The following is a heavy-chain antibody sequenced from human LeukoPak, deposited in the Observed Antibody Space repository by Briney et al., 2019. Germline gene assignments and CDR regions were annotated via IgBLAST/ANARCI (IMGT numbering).Heavy chain of an antibody. Sequence: GGSLRLSCAASGFTFSSYAMSWVCQAPGKGLEWVSAISGSGDTTYYADSVKGRFTVSRDNSKNTVYVQMNSLRAEDTAMYYCARGPYYGSGSHFSYYGMDVWGQGTTVTVSS. CDR1: GFTFSSYA. J-gene: IGHJ6*02. CDR3: ARGPYYGSGSHFSYYGMDV. CDR2: ISGSGDTT. D-gene: IGHD3-10*01. V-gene: IGHV3-23*01.